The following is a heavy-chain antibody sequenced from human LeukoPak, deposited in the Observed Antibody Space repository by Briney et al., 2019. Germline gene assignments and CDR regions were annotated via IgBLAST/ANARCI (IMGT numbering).Heavy chain of an antibody. D-gene: IGHD2-2*01. V-gene: IGHV1-69*04. Sequence: SVKVSCKASGGTFSSYAISWVRQAPGQGLEWMGRIIPILGIANYAQKFQGRVTITADKSTSTAYMELSSLRYEDTAVYYCEGHRDSIVVPAAVKFDYWGQGTLVTVSS. CDR1: GGTFSSYA. CDR3: EGHRDSIVVPAAVKFDY. J-gene: IGHJ4*02. CDR2: IIPILGIA.